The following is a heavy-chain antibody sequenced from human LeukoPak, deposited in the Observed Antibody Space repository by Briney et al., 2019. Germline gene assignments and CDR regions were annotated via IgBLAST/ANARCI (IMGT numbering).Heavy chain of an antibody. CDR1: GYTFTGYY. J-gene: IGHJ4*02. Sequence: GASVKVSCEASGYTFTGYYMHWVRQAPGQGLEWMGWINPNSGGTNYAQKFQGRVTMTRDTSISTAYMELSRLRSDDTAVYYCASGETWNFYYFDYWGQGTLVTVSS. V-gene: IGHV1-2*02. D-gene: IGHD3-10*01. CDR3: ASGETWNFYYFDY. CDR2: INPNSGGT.